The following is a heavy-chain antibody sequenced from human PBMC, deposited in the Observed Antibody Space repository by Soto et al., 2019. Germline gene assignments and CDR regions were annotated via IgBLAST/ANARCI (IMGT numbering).Heavy chain of an antibody. J-gene: IGHJ5*02. D-gene: IGHD2-15*01. CDR1: GFTFGDYA. CDR2: IRSKAYGGTT. Sequence: GGSLRLSCTASGFTFGDYAMSWVRQAPGKGLEWVGFIRSKAYGGTTEYAASVKGRFTISRDDSKSIAYLQMNSLKTEVTAVYYCTRDYPTLGYCSGGSCSYNWFDPWGQGTLVTVSS. V-gene: IGHV3-49*04. CDR3: TRDYPTLGYCSGGSCSYNWFDP.